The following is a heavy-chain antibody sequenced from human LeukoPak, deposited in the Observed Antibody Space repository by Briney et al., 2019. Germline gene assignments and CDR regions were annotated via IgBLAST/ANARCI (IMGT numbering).Heavy chain of an antibody. D-gene: IGHD3-22*01. V-gene: IGHV3-11*01. J-gene: IGHJ4*02. CDR2: ISSGGSTI. Sequence: GGSLRLSCAVSGFTFSDYYMSWIRQAPGKGLEWVAYISSGGSTISHADSVKGRFTISRDNAENSLYLQMNSLRVEDTAVYYCARDFYYDSSGYYFAVPYFDYWGQGTLVTVSS. CDR3: ARDFYYDSSGYYFAVPYFDY. CDR1: GFTFSDYY.